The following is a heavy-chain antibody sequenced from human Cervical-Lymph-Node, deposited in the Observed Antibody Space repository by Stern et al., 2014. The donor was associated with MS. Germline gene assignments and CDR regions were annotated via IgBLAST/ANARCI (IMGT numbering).Heavy chain of an antibody. CDR1: GYTFSSYD. CDR3: AKARTALIKPGWFEP. J-gene: IGHJ5*02. CDR2: MNPNSGNT. D-gene: IGHD5-18*01. V-gene: IGHV1-8*02. Sequence: VQLVESGAEVKKPGASLKLSCKASGYTFSSYDIHWVRQATGQGLEWMGWMNPNSGNTGYAQNFQGRVTMTGDTSISTAYMERSGLRSEDTAVYYCAKARTALIKPGWFEPWGQGTLVTVSS.